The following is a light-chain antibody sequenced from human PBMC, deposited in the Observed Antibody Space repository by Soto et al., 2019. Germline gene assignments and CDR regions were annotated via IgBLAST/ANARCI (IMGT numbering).Light chain of an antibody. Sequence: VMTQSPATLSLSPGERATLSCTASQSINSNLAWYQPRPGQAPRLRIYGASTRATGIPARFSGSGSGTEFTLTISSLQSEDFAVYYCQQYNNWWTFGQGTKVDIK. J-gene: IGKJ1*01. CDR1: QSINSN. CDR2: GAS. CDR3: QQYNNWWT. V-gene: IGKV3-15*01.